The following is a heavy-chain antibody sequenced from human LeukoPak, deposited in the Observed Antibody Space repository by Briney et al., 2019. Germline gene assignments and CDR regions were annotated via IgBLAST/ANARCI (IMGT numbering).Heavy chain of an antibody. Sequence: ASVKVSCKVSGYTFTGYYMHWVRQAPGQGLEWMGWINPNSGGTNYAQKFQGRVTMTRDTSISTAYMELSRLRSDDTAVYYCARALTYYDFWSGYVDYWGQGTLVTVSS. CDR2: INPNSGGT. J-gene: IGHJ4*02. CDR3: ARALTYYDFWSGYVDY. V-gene: IGHV1-2*02. D-gene: IGHD3-3*01. CDR1: GYTFTGYY.